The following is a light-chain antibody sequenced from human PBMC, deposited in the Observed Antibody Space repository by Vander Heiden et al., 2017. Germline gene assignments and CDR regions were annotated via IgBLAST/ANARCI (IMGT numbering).Light chain of an antibody. J-gene: IGKJ1*01. CDR1: QSISSY. CDR2: AAS. CDR3: RQRYNTYPRT. Sequence: DIPMTQSPSSLSASVRDIVTITFRRSQSISSYLNWHQPKPGKAPKLLIYAASSLQDGVPSRLSSSGSGTTYTLIISSLQPEDFAASYYRQRYNTYPRTFGQGTKVEIK. V-gene: IGKV1-39*01.